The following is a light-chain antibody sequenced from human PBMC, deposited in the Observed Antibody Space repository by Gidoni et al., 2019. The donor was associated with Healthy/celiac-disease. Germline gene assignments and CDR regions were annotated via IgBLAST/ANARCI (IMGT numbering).Light chain of an antibody. CDR2: DAS. CDR3: QQRSNWPKT. CDR1: QSVSSY. Sequence: EIVLTQYPATLSLSPGERATLSCRASQSVSSYLAWYQQKPGQAPRLLIYDASNRATGIPARFSGSGSGTDFTLTISSLEPEDCAVYYCQQRSNWPKTFGQGTKVEIK. J-gene: IGKJ1*01. V-gene: IGKV3-11*01.